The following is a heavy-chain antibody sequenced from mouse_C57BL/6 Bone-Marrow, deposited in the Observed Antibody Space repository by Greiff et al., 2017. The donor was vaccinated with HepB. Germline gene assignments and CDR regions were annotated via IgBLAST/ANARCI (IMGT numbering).Heavy chain of an antibody. V-gene: IGHV1-69*01. CDR1: GYTFTSYW. J-gene: IGHJ1*03. CDR3: SLYWYFDV. CDR2: IDPSDSYT. Sequence: QVQLQQPGAELVMPGASVKLSCKASGYTFTSYWMHWVKQRPGQGLEWIGEIDPSDSYTNYNQKFKGKSTLTVDKSSSTAYMQLSSLTSVDSAVYYCSLYWYFDVWGTGTTVTVSS.